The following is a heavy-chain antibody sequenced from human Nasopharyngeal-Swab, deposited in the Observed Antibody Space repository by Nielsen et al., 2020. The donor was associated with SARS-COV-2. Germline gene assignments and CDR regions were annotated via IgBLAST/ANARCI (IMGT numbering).Heavy chain of an antibody. J-gene: IGHJ4*02. V-gene: IGHV4-38-2*01. Sequence: SETLSLTCSVSGYSINSGYYWGCIRQPPGKGLEWIGSIYHSGSTYYNPSLKSRVTISVDTSKNQFSLGLTSVTAADTAVYYCARNIGHSPAPFEYWGQGTRVTVSS. D-gene: IGHD2/OR15-2a*01. CDR1: GYSINSGYY. CDR2: IYHSGST. CDR3: ARNIGHSPAPFEY.